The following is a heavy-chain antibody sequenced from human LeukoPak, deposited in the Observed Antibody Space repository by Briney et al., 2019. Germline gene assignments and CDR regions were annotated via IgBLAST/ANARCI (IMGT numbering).Heavy chain of an antibody. CDR1: GDSVSSNSAA. Sequence: SQTLSLTCAISGDSVSSNSAAWNWIRQSPSRGLEWLGRTYYRSKWYNDYAVSVKSRITINPDTSKNQFSLQLNSVTPEDTAVYDCARAWYSYASSGTPDYWGQETLVTVSS. J-gene: IGHJ4*02. CDR3: ARAWYSYASSGTPDY. CDR2: TYYRSKWYN. V-gene: IGHV6-1*01. D-gene: IGHD3-22*01.